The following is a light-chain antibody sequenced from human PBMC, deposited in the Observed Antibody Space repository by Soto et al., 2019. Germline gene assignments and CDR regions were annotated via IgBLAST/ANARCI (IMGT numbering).Light chain of an antibody. CDR3: QHYDSYSEA. CDR1: QGISSW. CDR2: KAS. V-gene: IGKV1-5*03. Sequence: DIQMTQSPSTLPASVGDRVTITCRASQGISSWFAWYHQTPGKAPKLLIYKASTLKSGVPSRFSGSGSGTEFTLTISSLQPDDVATYYCQHYDSYSEAFGQGTKVDIK. J-gene: IGKJ1*01.